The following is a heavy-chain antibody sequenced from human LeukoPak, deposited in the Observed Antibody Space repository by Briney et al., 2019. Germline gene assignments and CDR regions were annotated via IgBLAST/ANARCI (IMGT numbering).Heavy chain of an antibody. Sequence: PSETLSLTCTVSGGSISTYYWSWIRQSPGKGLEWIGFIQYSGNTKSNPSLKGRVTISLDMSKNQFSLSLTSVTAADTAMYYCARETNNWALDYWGQGTLVTVSS. CDR3: ARETNNWALDY. J-gene: IGHJ4*02. CDR1: GGSISTYY. CDR2: IQYSGNT. D-gene: IGHD1-20*01. V-gene: IGHV4-59*01.